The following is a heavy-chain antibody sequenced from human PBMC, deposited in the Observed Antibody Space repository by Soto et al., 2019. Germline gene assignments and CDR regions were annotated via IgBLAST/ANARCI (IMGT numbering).Heavy chain of an antibody. J-gene: IGHJ5*02. CDR1: GGSISSSSYY. Sequence: SETLSLTCTVSGGSISSSSYYWGWIRQPPGKGLEWIGYIYYSGSTYYNPSLKSRVTISVDTSKNQFSLKLSSVTAADTAVYYCARAHALHLGDYNWFDPWGQGTLVTVSS. D-gene: IGHD3-16*01. V-gene: IGHV4-31*03. CDR3: ARAHALHLGDYNWFDP. CDR2: IYYSGST.